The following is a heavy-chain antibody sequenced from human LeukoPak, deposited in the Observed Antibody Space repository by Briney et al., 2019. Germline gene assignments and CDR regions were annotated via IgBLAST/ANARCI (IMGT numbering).Heavy chain of an antibody. CDR3: AKDRLRGYYDSSGYEYYFDY. CDR1: GFTFSSYG. J-gene: IGHJ4*02. D-gene: IGHD3-22*01. V-gene: IGHV3-30*02. CDR2: IRYDGSNK. Sequence: GGSLRLSCAASGFTFSSYGMHWVRQAPGKGLEWVAFIRYDGSNKYYADSVKGRFTISRDNSKNTLYLQMNSLRAEDTAVYYCAKDRLRGYYDSSGYEYYFDYWGQGTLVTVSS.